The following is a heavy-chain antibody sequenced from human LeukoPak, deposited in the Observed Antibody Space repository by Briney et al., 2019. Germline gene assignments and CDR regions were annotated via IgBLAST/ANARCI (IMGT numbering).Heavy chain of an antibody. CDR3: AGGPYYYMDV. J-gene: IGHJ6*03. CDR1: GGSISSGSDY. Sequence: SETLSLTCTVSGGSISSGSDYWGWIRQPPGKGLEWIGSIYYSGSTYYNPSLKSRVTISVDRSKNQFSLKLSSVTVADTAVYYCAGGPYYYMDVWGKGTTVTVSS. CDR2: IYYSGST. V-gene: IGHV4-39*07.